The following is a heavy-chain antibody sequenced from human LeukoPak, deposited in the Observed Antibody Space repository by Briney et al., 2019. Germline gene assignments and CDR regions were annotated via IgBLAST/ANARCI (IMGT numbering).Heavy chain of an antibody. CDR3: ARDQPDYDYVWGSYRDTFDY. J-gene: IGHJ4*02. CDR1: GYTFTTYE. Sequence: ASVKVSCKASGYTFTTYEIHWVRQAPGQGLEWMGWISAYNGNTNYAQKLQGRVTMTTDTSTSTAYMELRSLRSDDTAVYYCARDQPDYDYVWGSYRDTFDYWGQGTLVTVSS. V-gene: IGHV1-18*01. D-gene: IGHD3-16*02. CDR2: ISAYNGNT.